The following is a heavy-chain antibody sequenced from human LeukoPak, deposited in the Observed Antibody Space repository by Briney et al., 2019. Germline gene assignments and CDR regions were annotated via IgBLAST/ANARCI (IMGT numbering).Heavy chain of an antibody. CDR3: ARGYSGYEYVDY. V-gene: IGHV3-53*01. J-gene: IGHJ4*02. D-gene: IGHD5-12*01. CDR1: GFSVNSNF. Sequence: PGGSLRLSCAVSGFSVNSNFMIWVRQAPGKGLEWVSVIYRGGNTYYADSVKGRFTISRDNSKNTLYLQMNSLRAEDTAVYYCARGYSGYEYVDYWGQGTLVTVSS. CDR2: IYRGGNT.